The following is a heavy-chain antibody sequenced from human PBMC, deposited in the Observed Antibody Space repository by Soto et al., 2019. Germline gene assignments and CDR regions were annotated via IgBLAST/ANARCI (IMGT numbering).Heavy chain of an antibody. Sequence: SETLSLTCAVYGGSFSGYYWSWIRQPPGKGLEWIGEINHSGSTNYNPSLKSRVTISVDTSKNQFSLKLSSVTAADTAVYYCARGKFRIRFDPWGQGTLVTVSS. J-gene: IGHJ5*02. CDR3: ARGKFRIRFDP. D-gene: IGHD2-15*01. CDR2: INHSGST. CDR1: GGSFSGYY. V-gene: IGHV4-34*01.